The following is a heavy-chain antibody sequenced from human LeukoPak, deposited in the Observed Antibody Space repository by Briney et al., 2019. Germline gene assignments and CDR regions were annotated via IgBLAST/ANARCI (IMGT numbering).Heavy chain of an antibody. V-gene: IGHV1-2*02. CDR1: GYTFTGYY. CDR3: ASQPGYSSGHPALGVAFDI. D-gene: IGHD6-19*01. CDR2: INPNSGGT. J-gene: IGHJ3*02. Sequence: WASVKVSCKASGYTFTGYYMHWVRQAPGQGLEWMGWINPNSGGTNYAQKFQGRVTMTRDTSISTAYMELSRLRSDDTAVYYCASQPGYSSGHPALGVAFDIWGQGTMVTVSS.